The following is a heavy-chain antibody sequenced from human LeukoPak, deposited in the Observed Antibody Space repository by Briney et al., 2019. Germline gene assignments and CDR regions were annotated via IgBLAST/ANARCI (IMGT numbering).Heavy chain of an antibody. D-gene: IGHD4-11*01. CDR1: EFTFSNYA. CDR3: ARSGGLQKFDY. Sequence: PGGSLRLSCAASEFTFSNYAVHWVRQAPGKGLQWVAVISYDGNTIHYADSVKGRSTISRDTSKNTLYLQMNSLRTEDTAVYYCARSGGLQKFDYWGQGTLVTVSS. V-gene: IGHV3-30-3*01. J-gene: IGHJ4*02. CDR2: ISYDGNTI.